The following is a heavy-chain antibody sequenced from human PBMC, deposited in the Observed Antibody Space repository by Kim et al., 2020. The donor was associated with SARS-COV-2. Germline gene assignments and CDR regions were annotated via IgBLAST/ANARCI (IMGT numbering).Heavy chain of an antibody. CDR3: AREVPSSTPPSWFYP. CDR2: INADSGST. J-gene: IGHJ5*02. D-gene: IGHD1-1*01. V-gene: IGHV1-8*02. CDR1: GYTFTNYD. Sequence: ASVKVSCKTSGYTFTNYDIHWVRQAAGQGLEWLGWINADSGSTSYAQQFQGRVTMTRDTSISTAYMELSSLRSDDTAVYYCAREVPSSTPPSWFYPWGQG.